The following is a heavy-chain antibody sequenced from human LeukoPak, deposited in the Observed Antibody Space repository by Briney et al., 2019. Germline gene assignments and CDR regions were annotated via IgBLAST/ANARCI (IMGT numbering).Heavy chain of an antibody. V-gene: IGHV3-30*18. CDR1: GFTLSSYG. CDR2: ISYDGSNK. D-gene: IGHD3-3*01. J-gene: IGHJ4*02. CDR3: AKETVFWSGYYDY. Sequence: GGSLRLSCAASGFTLSSYGMHWVRQAPGKGLEWVAVISYDGSNKYYADSVKGRFTISRDNSKNTLYLQMNSLRAEDTAVYYCAKETVFWSGYYDYWGQGTLVTVSS.